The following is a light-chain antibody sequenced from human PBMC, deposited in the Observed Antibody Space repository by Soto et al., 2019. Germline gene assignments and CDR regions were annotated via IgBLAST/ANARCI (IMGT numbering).Light chain of an antibody. Sequence: QSVLTQPPSASGTPGQRVTISCSGSSSNIGSNYVYWYQQLPGTAPKLLIYRNNQRPSGVPDRFSGSKSGTSASLAISGLRSEDEADYYCAAWDDSLSVWVFGGGTKDTVL. CDR3: AAWDDSLSVWV. J-gene: IGLJ3*02. V-gene: IGLV1-47*01. CDR1: SSNIGSNY. CDR2: RNN.